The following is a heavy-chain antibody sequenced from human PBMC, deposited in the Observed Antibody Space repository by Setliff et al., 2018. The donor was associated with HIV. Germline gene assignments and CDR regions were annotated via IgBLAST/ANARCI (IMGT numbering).Heavy chain of an antibody. CDR3: ARVDYYDSSGYWHFDY. V-gene: IGHV1-46*01. CDR1: GYTFTSYY. CDR2: INPSSGST. D-gene: IGHD3-22*01. J-gene: IGHJ4*02. Sequence: ASVKVSCKASGYTFTSYYMHWVRQAPGQGLEWMGIINPSSGSTTYAQKFQGRVTMTRDTSTSTVYLELSSLRSEDTAVYYCARVDYYDSSGYWHFDYWGQGTLVTVSS.